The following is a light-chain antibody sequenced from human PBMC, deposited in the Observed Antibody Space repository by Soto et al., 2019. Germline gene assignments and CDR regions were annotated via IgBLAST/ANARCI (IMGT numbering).Light chain of an antibody. J-gene: IGKJ1*01. CDR3: QHYGSSLWR. CDR1: QSVGSTH. CDR2: DAS. V-gene: IGKV3-20*01. Sequence: EIVLTQSPDILSLSPREKDTNSCGAIQSVGSTHLAWYQQKPGQAPRLLIYDASRRATGIPDRFSGSGSGTDFTLTISRLETEDFAVYYCQHYGSSLWRFGPGTKVDIK.